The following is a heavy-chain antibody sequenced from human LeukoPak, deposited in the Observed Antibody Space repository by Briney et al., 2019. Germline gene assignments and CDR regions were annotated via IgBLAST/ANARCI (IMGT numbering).Heavy chain of an antibody. CDR2: ISGSGGST. Sequence: HAGGSLRLTCAASGFTFSSYAMSWVRQAPGKGLEWVSAISGSGGSTYYADSVKGRFTISRDNAKNSLYLQMNSLRAEDTAVYYCAELGFTMIGGVWGRGTTVTISS. D-gene: IGHD3-10*02. CDR1: GFTFSSYA. V-gene: IGHV3-23*01. J-gene: IGHJ6*04. CDR3: AELGFTMIGGV.